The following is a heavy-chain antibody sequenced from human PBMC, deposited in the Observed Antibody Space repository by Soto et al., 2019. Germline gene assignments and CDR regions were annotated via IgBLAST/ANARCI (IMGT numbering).Heavy chain of an antibody. CDR1: AFSFRSCS. CDR3: ARESRFLEWLSLNWFDP. J-gene: IGHJ5*02. Sequence: SQILTGAASAFSFRSCSMYSVCHTPGQGLEWVSYISSSSSTIYYADSVKGRFTISRDNAKNSLYLQMTSLRDEDTAVYYCARESRFLEWLSLNWFDPWGQGP. D-gene: IGHD3-3*01. V-gene: IGHV3-48*02. CDR2: ISSSSSTI.